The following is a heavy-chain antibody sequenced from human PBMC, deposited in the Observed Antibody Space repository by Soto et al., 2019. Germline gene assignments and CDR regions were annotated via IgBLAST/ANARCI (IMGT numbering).Heavy chain of an antibody. V-gene: IGHV2-70*01. CDR2: IDWDDDK. CDR3: ARILGIAAAGVFDY. J-gene: IGHJ4*02. CDR1: GFSLSTSGMC. D-gene: IGHD6-13*01. Sequence: SVPTLVNPTQTLTLTCTFSGFSLSTSGMCVSWIRQPPGKALEWLALIDWDDDKYYSTSLKTRLTISKDTSKNQVVLTMTNMEPVDTATYYCARILGIAAAGVFDYWGKGTLVTVSS.